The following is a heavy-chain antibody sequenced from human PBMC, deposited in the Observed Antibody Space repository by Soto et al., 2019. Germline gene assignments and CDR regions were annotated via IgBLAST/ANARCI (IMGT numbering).Heavy chain of an antibody. CDR1: GYTFTSSW. Sequence: GESLKISCKGSGYTFTSSWIAWVRQMPGKGLEWMGIIFPGDSDTRYSPSFQGQVTISADKSINTAYLQWTSLRASDAAMYYCARHRYFDSWGQGTLVTVSS. V-gene: IGHV5-51*01. CDR3: ARHRYFDS. J-gene: IGHJ4*02. CDR2: IFPGDSDT.